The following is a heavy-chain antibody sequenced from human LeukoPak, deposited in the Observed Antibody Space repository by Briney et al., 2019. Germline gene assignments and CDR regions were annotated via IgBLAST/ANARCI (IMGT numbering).Heavy chain of an antibody. D-gene: IGHD3-22*01. CDR1: GGSLSSYY. V-gene: IGHV4-4*07. CDR3: ARDLYYYDSSGHGSTSYFDY. J-gene: IGHJ4*02. Sequence: SGTPSLTCTVPGGSLSSYYWSWVRQPPGEGLGWVWRIYTSGSTNYNPSLKSRVTMSVDTSKNQFSLKLSSVTAADTAVYYCARDLYYYDSSGHGSTSYFDYWGQGTLVTVSS. CDR2: IYTSGST.